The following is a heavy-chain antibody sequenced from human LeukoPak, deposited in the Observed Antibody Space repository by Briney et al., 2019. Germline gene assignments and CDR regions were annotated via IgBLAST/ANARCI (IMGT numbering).Heavy chain of an antibody. J-gene: IGHJ6*03. CDR3: ARDFSVWAAAAGDYYYYYMDV. Sequence: SETLSLTCTVSGGSISSSSYYWGWIRQPPGKGLEWIGSIYYSGSTYYNPSLKSRVTISVGTSKNQFSLKLSSVTAADTAVYYCARDFSVWAAAAGDYYYYYMDVWGKGTTVTVSS. CDR1: GGSISSSSYY. V-gene: IGHV4-39*07. D-gene: IGHD6-13*01. CDR2: IYYSGST.